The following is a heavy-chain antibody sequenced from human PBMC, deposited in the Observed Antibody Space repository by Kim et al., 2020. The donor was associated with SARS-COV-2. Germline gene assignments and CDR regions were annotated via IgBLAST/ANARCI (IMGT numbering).Heavy chain of an antibody. J-gene: IGHJ3*02. CDR3: AKEMATITAFDI. V-gene: IGHV3-30*02. Sequence: YADSVKGRFTISRDNSKNTLYLQMNSLRAEDTAVYYCAKEMATITAFDIWGQGTMVTVSS. D-gene: IGHD5-12*01.